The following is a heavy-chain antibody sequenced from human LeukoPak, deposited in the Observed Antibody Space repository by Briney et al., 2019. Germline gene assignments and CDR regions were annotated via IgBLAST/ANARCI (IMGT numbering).Heavy chain of an antibody. J-gene: IGHJ5*02. Sequence: SETLSLTCTVSGGSISSYYWSWIRQPAGKGLEWIGRIYTSGSTSYNPSLKSRVTMSVDTSKNQFSLKLSSVTAADTAVYYCAGEGCTNGVCYIANWFDPWGQGTLVTVSS. CDR3: AGEGCTNGVCYIANWFDP. D-gene: IGHD2-8*01. CDR1: GGSISSYY. V-gene: IGHV4-4*07. CDR2: IYTSGST.